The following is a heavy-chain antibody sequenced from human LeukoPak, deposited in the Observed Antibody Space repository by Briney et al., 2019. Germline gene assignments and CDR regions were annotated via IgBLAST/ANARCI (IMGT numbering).Heavy chain of an antibody. D-gene: IGHD6-19*01. J-gene: IGHJ4*02. CDR3: AKDSIAVAGRRGGFDY. V-gene: IGHV3-23*01. Sequence: PGESLRLSCAASGFTFSSYAMHWVRQAPGKGLEWVSDVSGSGGSTYYADSAKGRFTISRDKSKNTLYLQMNSLRTEDTAVYYCAKDSIAVAGRRGGFDYWGQGTLVTVSS. CDR1: GFTFSSYA. CDR2: VSGSGGST.